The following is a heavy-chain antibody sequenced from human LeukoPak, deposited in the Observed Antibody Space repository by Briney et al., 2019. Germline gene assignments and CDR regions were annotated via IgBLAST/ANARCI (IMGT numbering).Heavy chain of an antibody. D-gene: IGHD2-2*01. Sequence: GESLKISCKASGYSFPDYWIGWVRQMPGKGLDWMGIMYPGDSDIIYSPSFQGQVTISADKSINTAYLQWSSLKASDTAMYYCARRQGCSSTSCPPDYWGQGTLVTVSP. CDR3: ARRQGCSSTSCPPDY. J-gene: IGHJ4*02. V-gene: IGHV5-51*01. CDR2: MYPGDSDI. CDR1: GYSFPDYW.